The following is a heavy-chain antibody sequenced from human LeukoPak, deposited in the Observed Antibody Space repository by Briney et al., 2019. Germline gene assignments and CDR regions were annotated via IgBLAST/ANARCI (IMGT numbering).Heavy chain of an antibody. V-gene: IGHV4-39*07. J-gene: IGHJ4*02. CDR1: GGSISSSSYY. Sequence: SETLSLTCTVSGGSISSSSYYWGWIRQPPGKGLEWIGSIYYSGSTYYNPSLKSRVTISVDTSKNQFSLKLSSVTAADTAVYYCARGNVEILYWGQGTLVTVSS. CDR3: ARGNVEILY. D-gene: IGHD5-24*01. CDR2: IYYSGST.